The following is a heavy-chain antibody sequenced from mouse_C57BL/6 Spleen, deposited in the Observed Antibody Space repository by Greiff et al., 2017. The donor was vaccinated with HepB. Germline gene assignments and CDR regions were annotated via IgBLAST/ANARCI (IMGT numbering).Heavy chain of an antibody. J-gene: IGHJ2*01. CDR3: ASEGRCFDY. CDR1: GFTFSDYG. Sequence: EVQRVESGGGLVKPGGSLKLSCAASGFTFSDYGMHWVRQAPEKGLEWVAYISSGSSSIYYADTVKGRVTISRDKATNTLFLQMTSLRSEDTAMSYCASEGRCFDYWGQGTTLTVSS. CDR2: ISSGSSSI. V-gene: IGHV5-17*01. D-gene: IGHD1-1*01.